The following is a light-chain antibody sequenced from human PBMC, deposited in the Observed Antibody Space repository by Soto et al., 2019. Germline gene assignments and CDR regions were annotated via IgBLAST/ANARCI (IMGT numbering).Light chain of an antibody. CDR1: QSVGSNY. Sequence: EIVLTQSPGTLSLSPGERATLYCRASQSVGSNYLAWYQQKPGQAPRVLIYGASSRATGIPDRFSGSGSGADLTLTISRLEPEEFAVYYCQQYTTSPFTFGPGTKVDIK. CDR3: QQYTTSPFT. J-gene: IGKJ3*01. CDR2: GAS. V-gene: IGKV3-20*01.